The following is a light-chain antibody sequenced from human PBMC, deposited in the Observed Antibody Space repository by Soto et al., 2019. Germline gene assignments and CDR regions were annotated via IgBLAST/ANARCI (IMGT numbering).Light chain of an antibody. Sequence: EIVLTQSPGTLSLSPGERATLSCRASQSVSSSYLAWYQQKPGQAPRLLIYGASSRATGIPDRFSGSGSGTDFTLTISRLELEDFAVYYCQQYGSSPLLTFGGGTKVDIK. CDR3: QQYGSSPLLT. CDR2: GAS. CDR1: QSVSSSY. J-gene: IGKJ4*01. V-gene: IGKV3-20*01.